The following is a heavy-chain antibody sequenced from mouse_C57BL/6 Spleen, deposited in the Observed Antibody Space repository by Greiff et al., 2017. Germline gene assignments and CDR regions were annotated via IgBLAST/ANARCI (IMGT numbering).Heavy chain of an antibody. J-gene: IGHJ2*01. CDR1: GYTFTRYW. D-gene: IGHD2-3*01. CDR2: IYPGSGST. Sequence: QVQLQQPGAELVKPGASVKMSCKASGYTFTRYWITWVKQRPGQGLEWIGDIYPGSGSTNYNEKFKSKATLTVDTSSSTAYMQLSSLTSEDSVVYYCARAVGLLRYFDYWGQGTTLTVAS. CDR3: ARAVGLLRYFDY. V-gene: IGHV1-55*01.